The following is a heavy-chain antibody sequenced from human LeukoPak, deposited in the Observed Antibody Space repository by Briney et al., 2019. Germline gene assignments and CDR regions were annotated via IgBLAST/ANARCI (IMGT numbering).Heavy chain of an antibody. CDR2: IYPGDSDT. J-gene: IGHJ4*02. CDR1: GYSFTIYW. V-gene: IGHV5-51*01. Sequence: KPGGSLRLSCKGSGYSFTIYWIGWVRQMPGKGLEWVGIIYPGDSDTRYSPSFQGQVTISVDKSISTACLQWSSVGASDTAMYYCAKLGDRDLDYWGQGTLVTVSS. D-gene: IGHD3-22*01. CDR3: AKLGDRDLDY.